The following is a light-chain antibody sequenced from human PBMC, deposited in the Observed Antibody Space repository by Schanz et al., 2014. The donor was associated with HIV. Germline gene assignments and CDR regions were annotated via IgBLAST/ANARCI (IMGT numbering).Light chain of an antibody. CDR2: GAS. J-gene: IGKJ5*01. CDR1: QSLGSNF. CDR3: QQYNDWPPIT. V-gene: IGKV3-20*01. Sequence: EIVLTQSPGTLSLSPGERATLSCRASQSLGSNFLAWYQQKPGQAPRLLIFGASNRATGIPDRFSGSGSGTDFTLTISSLQPEDFAVYYCQQYNDWPPITFGQGTRLEIK.